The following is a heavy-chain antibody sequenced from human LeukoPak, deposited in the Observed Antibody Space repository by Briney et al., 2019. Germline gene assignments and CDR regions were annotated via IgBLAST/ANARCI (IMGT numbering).Heavy chain of an antibody. CDR2: IYSGGST. Sequence: GGSLSLSCAASGFTVSSNYMSWVRQAPGKGLEWVSVIYSGGSTYYADSVKGRFTISRDNSKNTLYLQMNSLRAEDTAVYYCARGPWLGPPENWGQGTLVTVSS. J-gene: IGHJ4*02. CDR3: ARGPWLGPPEN. CDR1: GFTVSSNY. V-gene: IGHV3-66*01. D-gene: IGHD6-19*01.